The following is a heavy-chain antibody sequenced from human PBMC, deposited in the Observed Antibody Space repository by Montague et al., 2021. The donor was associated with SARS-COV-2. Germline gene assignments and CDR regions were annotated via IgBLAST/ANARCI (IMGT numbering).Heavy chain of an antibody. V-gene: IGHV3-48*02. Sequence: SLRLSCAASGFTFSGYSMNWVRQAPGKGLEWVSYISTNSSTIYYADSVKGRFTISRDNGKNSLYLQMNSLRDEDTAVYYCSTIAAGDTLYYYYGMDVWGQGTTVTVSS. CDR3: STIAAGDTLYYYYGMDV. J-gene: IGHJ6*02. D-gene: IGHD6-13*01. CDR1: GFTFSGYS. CDR2: ISTNSSTI.